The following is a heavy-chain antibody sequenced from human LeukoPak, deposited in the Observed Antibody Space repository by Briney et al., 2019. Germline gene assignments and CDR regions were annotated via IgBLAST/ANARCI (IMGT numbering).Heavy chain of an antibody. CDR1: GGSIHSY. D-gene: IGHD5-18*01. Sequence: SETLSLTCTVSGGSIHSYWSWIRQPAGKGLEWIGRISGSGTITYNPALQSRLTISIDTSKNQFSLKLMSVTAADTAVYYCARGRKYTSGYRVTELGSGYSDYWGQGTLVTVSS. CDR2: ISGSGTI. J-gene: IGHJ4*02. CDR3: ARGRKYTSGYRVTELGSGYSDY. V-gene: IGHV4-4*07.